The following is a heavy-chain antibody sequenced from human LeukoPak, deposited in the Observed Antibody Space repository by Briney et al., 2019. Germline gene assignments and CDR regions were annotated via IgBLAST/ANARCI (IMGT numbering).Heavy chain of an antibody. D-gene: IGHD2-15*01. CDR2: VFHLQTVRT. V-gene: IGHV4-38-2*01. J-gene: IGHJ4*02. CDR1: DASIRGTFY. Sequence: PSETLSLTCALSDASIRGTFYWAWFRQPPGKALGWIGTVFHLQTVRTFSNPSLGSRISMSLDTSLNEFYLNLTSVTAADTALYFCGRVLNTPKLLDSWGRGTLVTVSS. CDR3: GRVLNTPKLLDS.